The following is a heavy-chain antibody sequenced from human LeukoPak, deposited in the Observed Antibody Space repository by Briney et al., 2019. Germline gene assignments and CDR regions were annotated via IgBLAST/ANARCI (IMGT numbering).Heavy chain of an antibody. J-gene: IGHJ4*02. CDR2: ISTSSSYI. V-gene: IGHV3-21*01. Sequence: PGGSLRLSCAASGFTFSSYNMNWVRQAPGKGLEWVSSISTSSSYIYYAGSVKGRFTISRDNSKNTLYLQMNSLRAEDTAVYYCARGAARMVEMGTIISFEYWGQGTLVTVSS. CDR1: GFTFSSYN. CDR3: ARGAARMVEMGTIISFEY. D-gene: IGHD5-24*01.